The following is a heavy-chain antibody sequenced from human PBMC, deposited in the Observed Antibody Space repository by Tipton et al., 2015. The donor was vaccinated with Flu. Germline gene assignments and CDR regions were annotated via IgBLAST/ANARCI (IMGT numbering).Heavy chain of an antibody. V-gene: IGHV4-59*08. Sequence: TLSLTCSVSGDSISSYYWSWIRQPPGKGLEWIGDFYYSGGTNYNPSLKSRGTISIDTSKNHLSPKLSSVTAAEPAVYYCAGTVAGTGGLARFGYWGQGTLGTGSS. D-gene: IGHD6-19*01. CDR1: GDSISSYY. CDR2: FYYSGGT. CDR3: AGTVAGTGGLARFGY. J-gene: IGHJ4*02.